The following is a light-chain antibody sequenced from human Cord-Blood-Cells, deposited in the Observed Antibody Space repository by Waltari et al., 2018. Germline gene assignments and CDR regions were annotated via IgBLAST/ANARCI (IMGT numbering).Light chain of an antibody. CDR3: CSYAGSYTYV. CDR2: DVS. Sequence: QSALTQPRPVSGSPGQSVTISCTGTSSDVGGSHYVSWYHPHPGKAPKIMIYDVSKRPSGVPDRFSGSKSGNTASLTISGLQAEDEADYYCCSYAGSYTYVFGTGTKVTVL. V-gene: IGLV2-11*01. CDR1: SSDVGGSHY. J-gene: IGLJ1*01.